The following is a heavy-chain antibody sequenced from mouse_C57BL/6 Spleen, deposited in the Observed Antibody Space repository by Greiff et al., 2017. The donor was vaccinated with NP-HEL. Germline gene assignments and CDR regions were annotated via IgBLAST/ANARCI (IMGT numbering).Heavy chain of an antibody. V-gene: IGHV1-82*01. CDR1: GYAFSSSW. D-gene: IGHD3-2*02. CDR2: IYPGDGDT. CDR3: ARGDSSGYENYFDY. Sequence: VKLVESGPELVKPGASVKISCKASGYAFSSSWMNWVKQRPGKGLEWIGRIYPGDGDTNYNGKFKGKATLTADKSSSTAYMQLSSLTSEDSAVYFCARGDSSGYENYFDYWGQGTTLTVSS. J-gene: IGHJ2*01.